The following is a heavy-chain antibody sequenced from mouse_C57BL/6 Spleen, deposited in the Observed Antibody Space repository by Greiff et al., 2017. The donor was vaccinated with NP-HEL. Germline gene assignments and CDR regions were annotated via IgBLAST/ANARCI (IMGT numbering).Heavy chain of an antibody. D-gene: IGHD1-1*01. CDR2: ISDGGSYT. CDR3: AREDYGSFYAMDY. V-gene: IGHV5-4*01. CDR1: GFTFSSYA. J-gene: IGHJ4*01. Sequence: EVHLVESGGGLVKPGGSLKLSCAASGFTFSSYAMSWVRQTPEKRLEWVATISDGGSYTYYPDNVKGRFTISRDNAKNNLYLQMSHLKSEDTAMYYCAREDYGSFYAMDYWGQGTSVTVSS.